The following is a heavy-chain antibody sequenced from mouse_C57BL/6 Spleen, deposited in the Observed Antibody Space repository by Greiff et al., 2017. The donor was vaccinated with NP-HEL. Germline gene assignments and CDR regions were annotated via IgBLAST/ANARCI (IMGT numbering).Heavy chain of an antibody. CDR1: GYTFTSYW. Sequence: QVQLQQPGAELVKPGASVKLSCKASGYTFTSYWMHWVTQRPGQGLEWIGMIHPNSGSTNYNEKFKSTATLTVDKSSSTAYMQLSSLTSEDSAVYYGAKGDYGSSDAMDYWGQGTSVTVSS. D-gene: IGHD1-1*01. CDR2: IHPNSGST. V-gene: IGHV1-64*01. CDR3: AKGDYGSSDAMDY. J-gene: IGHJ4*01.